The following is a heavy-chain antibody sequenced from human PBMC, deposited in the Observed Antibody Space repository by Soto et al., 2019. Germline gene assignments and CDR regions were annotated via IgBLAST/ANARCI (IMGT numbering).Heavy chain of an antibody. J-gene: IGHJ3*02. CDR2: IYYSGST. Sequence: QLQLQGSGPGLVKPSETLSLTCAVSRGSISSTSYYWGWIRQPPGKGLEWIGSIYYSGSTYYKPSLKSRVTISVDTSTNQFSLKLSSVTAADTAVYYCARHDRSNRGGTMGAFDIWGQGTMVTVSS. V-gene: IGHV4-39*01. CDR1: RGSISSTSYY. CDR3: ARHDRSNRGGTMGAFDI. D-gene: IGHD5-12*01.